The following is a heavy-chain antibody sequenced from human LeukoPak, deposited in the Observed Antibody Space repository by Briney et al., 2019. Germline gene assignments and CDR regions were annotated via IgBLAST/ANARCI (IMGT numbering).Heavy chain of an antibody. CDR3: ARFGNSGTFDY. D-gene: IGHD4-23*01. V-gene: IGHV4-31*03. Sequence: PSQTLSLTCTVSGGSISSGGYYWSWIRQHPGKGLEWIGYLYYSGSTYYNPSLKSRVTISVDTSKNQFSLKLSSVTAADTAVYYCARFGNSGTFDYWGQGTLVTVSS. CDR2: LYYSGST. J-gene: IGHJ4*02. CDR1: GGSISSGGYY.